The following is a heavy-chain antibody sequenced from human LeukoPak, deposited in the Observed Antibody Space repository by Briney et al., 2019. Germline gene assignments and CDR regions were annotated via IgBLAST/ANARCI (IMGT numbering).Heavy chain of an antibody. D-gene: IGHD5-24*01. J-gene: IGHJ4*02. CDR2: ISYDGSNK. V-gene: IGHV3-30-3*01. CDR3: AREVATTETFDY. Sequence: GGSLRLSCAASGFTFSTYTMHWVRQAPGKGLEWVAVISYDGSNKYYADSVKGRFTISRDNSKNTVYLQMDSLRAEDTAVYSCAREVATTETFDYWGQGTLVTVSS. CDR1: GFTFSTYT.